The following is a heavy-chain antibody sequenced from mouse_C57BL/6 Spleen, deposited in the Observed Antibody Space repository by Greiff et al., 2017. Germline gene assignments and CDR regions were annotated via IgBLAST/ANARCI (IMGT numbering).Heavy chain of an antibody. CDR2: IRNKANGYTT. V-gene: IGHV7-3*01. J-gene: IGHJ1*03. D-gene: IGHD1-1*01. CDR3: ARSPYYYGSSYDYFDV. Sequence: EVQLVESGGGLVQPGGSLSLSCAASGFTFTDYYMSWVRQPPGKALEWLGFIRNKANGYTTEYSASVKGRFTISRDNSQSILYLQMNALRAEDSATYYCARSPYYYGSSYDYFDVWGTGTTVTVSS. CDR1: GFTFTDYY.